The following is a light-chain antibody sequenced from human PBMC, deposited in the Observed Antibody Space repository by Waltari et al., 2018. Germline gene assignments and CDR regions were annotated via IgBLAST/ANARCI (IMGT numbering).Light chain of an antibody. V-gene: IGLV1-40*01. J-gene: IGLJ2*01. CDR1: SPHLGAGYA. CDR2: GNI. Sequence: QSLLTQPPSVSGAPGQRVTISSTGRSPHLGAGYAVHWYQQLPGASPKLLISGNINRASGVPDRFSGSRSGTSASLAISGLQAEDEADYFCHSYDNDLSVVFGTGTKLTVL. CDR3: HSYDNDLSVV.